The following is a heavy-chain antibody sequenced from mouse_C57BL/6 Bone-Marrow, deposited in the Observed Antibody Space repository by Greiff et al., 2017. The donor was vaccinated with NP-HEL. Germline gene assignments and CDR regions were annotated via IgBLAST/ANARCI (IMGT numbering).Heavy chain of an antibody. CDR1: GFTFSSYA. CDR3: TGYYGSSFAY. Sequence: EVKVVESGEGLVKPGGSLKLSCAASGFTFSSYAMSWVRQTPEKRLEWVAYISSGGDYIYYADTVKGRFTLSRDNARKTLYLQMSSLKSEDTAMYYCTGYYGSSFAYWGQGTLVTVSA. V-gene: IGHV5-9-1*02. CDR2: ISSGGDYI. J-gene: IGHJ3*01. D-gene: IGHD1-1*01.